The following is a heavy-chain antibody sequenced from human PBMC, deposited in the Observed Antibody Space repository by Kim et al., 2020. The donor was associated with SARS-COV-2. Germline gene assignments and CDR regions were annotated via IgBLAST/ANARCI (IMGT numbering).Heavy chain of an antibody. V-gene: IGHV4-4*07. J-gene: IGHJ6*02. CDR2: IYTSGST. D-gene: IGHD3-22*01. CDR3: ARDSSGYGSYYYGMDV. CDR1: GGSISSYY. Sequence: SETLSLTCTVSGGSISSYYWSWIRQPAGKGLEWIGRIYTSGSTNYNPSLKSRVTMSVDTFKNQFSLKLSSVTAADTAVYYCARDSSGYGSYYYGMDVWGQGTTVTVSS.